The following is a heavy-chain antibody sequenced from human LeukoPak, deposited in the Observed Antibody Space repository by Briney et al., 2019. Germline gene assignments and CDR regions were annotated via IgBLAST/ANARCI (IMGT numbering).Heavy chain of an antibody. Sequence: GGSLRLSCAASGFTFSGSAMHWVRQASGKGLEWVGRIRSKANRYATAYAASVKGRFTISRDDSKNTAYLQMNSLKTEDTAVYYCTRHYSSVPAAKTYWFDPWGQGTLVTVSS. D-gene: IGHD2-2*01. V-gene: IGHV3-73*01. CDR1: GFTFSGSA. CDR2: IRSKANRYAT. CDR3: TRHYSSVPAAKTYWFDP. J-gene: IGHJ5*02.